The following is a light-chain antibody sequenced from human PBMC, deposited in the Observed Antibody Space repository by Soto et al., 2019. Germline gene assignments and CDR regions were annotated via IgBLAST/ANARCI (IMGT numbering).Light chain of an antibody. CDR2: DAS. J-gene: IGKJ1*01. CDR1: QSISGW. CDR3: QQYVFYRGT. V-gene: IGKV1-5*01. Sequence: DIKMTQSPSALSASVGDRVTITCRASQSISGWLAWFQQKPGKAPKLLIYDASSLESGVPSRFSGSGSGTEFTLTITSLKPYDFATYYCQQYVFYRGTFGQGTKVEIK.